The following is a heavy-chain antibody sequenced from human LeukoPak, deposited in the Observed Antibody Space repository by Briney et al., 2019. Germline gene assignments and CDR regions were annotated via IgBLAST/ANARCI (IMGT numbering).Heavy chain of an antibody. V-gene: IGHV3-7*05. D-gene: IGHD3-16*01. J-gene: IGHJ4*02. CDR3: ARPYRRNYEC. CDR1: GFTFNNYW. CDR2: IKQDGSAK. Sequence: PGESLKISCAASGFTFNNYWMSWVRQAPGKGLEWVANIKQDGSAKNYVDSVKGRFTISRDNTQNSLYLQMNSLTAEDTAVYYCARPYRRNYECWGQGTLVTVSS.